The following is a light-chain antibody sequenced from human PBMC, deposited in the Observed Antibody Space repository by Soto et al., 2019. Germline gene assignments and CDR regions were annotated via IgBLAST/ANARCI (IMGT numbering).Light chain of an antibody. V-gene: IGKV4-1*01. CDR1: QSVLYSSNNKNY. CDR2: WAS. CDR3: QQYYSTPPVT. J-gene: IGKJ3*01. Sequence: DIVMTQSPDSLAVSLGERATINCKSSQSVLYSSNNKNYLAWYQQKPGQPPKLLIYWASTRESGVPDRFSGSGSGTDFTXTISRLQAEDVAVYYCQQYYSTPPVTFGPGTKVDIK.